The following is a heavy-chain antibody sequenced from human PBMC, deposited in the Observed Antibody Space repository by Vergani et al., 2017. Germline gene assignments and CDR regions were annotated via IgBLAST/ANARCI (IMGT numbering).Heavy chain of an antibody. V-gene: IGHV4-34*01. CDR2: INHSGST. CDR1: GGSFSGYY. CDR3: ELGSGSISGYYFDY. D-gene: IGHD3-10*01. J-gene: IGHJ4*02. Sequence: QVQLQQWGAGLLKPSETLSLTCAVYGGSFSGYYWSWIRQPPGKGLGWIGEINHSGSTNYNPSLKSRVTISVDTSKNQFSLKLSSVTAADTAVYYCELGSGSISGYYFDYWGQGTLVTVSS.